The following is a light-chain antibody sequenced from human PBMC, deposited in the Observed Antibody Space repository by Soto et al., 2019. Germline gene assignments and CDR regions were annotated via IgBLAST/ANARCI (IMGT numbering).Light chain of an antibody. CDR2: AAS. V-gene: IGKV1-27*01. J-gene: IGKJ5*01. Sequence: DIQMTQSPSSLSSSVVDRVAIAFRASQGISTYLAWYQQKPGKVPKLLIYAASTLLSGVPSRFSGSGSGTEFTLTISSLQPEDFATYYCQQASSFPPTFGQGTRLEIK. CDR1: QGISTY. CDR3: QQASSFPPT.